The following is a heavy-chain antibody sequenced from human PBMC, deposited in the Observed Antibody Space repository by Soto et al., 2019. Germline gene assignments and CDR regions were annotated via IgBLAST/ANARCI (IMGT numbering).Heavy chain of an antibody. CDR3: ARASDSSGYYSYAY. CDR2: FYHSGST. V-gene: IGHV4-30-2*01. Sequence: QLQLQESGSGLVKPSQTLSLICAVSGGSISSRGYSWSWIRQPPGKGLEWIGYFYHSGSTYYNPSLKSRVSISVDRSKNQFSLKLSSVTAADTAVYYCARASDSSGYYSYAYWGQGILVTVSS. D-gene: IGHD3-22*01. CDR1: GGSISSRGYS. J-gene: IGHJ4*02.